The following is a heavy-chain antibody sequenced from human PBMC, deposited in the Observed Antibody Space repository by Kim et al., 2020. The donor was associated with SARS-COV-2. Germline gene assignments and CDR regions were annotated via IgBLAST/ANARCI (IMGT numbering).Heavy chain of an antibody. V-gene: IGHV4-59*13. D-gene: IGHD2-21*01. CDR2: VYHSATT. CDR1: GASINVYF. CDR3: AGGYSEYSGGFTY. Sequence: SETLSLTCTVSGASINVYFWSWIRQSPGKGLEWIGYVYHSATTRYNSALQSRVTMSLDTSKSQFSLELHSVSAADTGVYYCAGGYSEYSGGFTYWGQGTPVTVSS. J-gene: IGHJ4*02.